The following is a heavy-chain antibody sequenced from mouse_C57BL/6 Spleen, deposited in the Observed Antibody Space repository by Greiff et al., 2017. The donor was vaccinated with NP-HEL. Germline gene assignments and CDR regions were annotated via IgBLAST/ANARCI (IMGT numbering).Heavy chain of an antibody. J-gene: IGHJ3*01. V-gene: IGHV1-63*01. CDR1: GYTFTNYW. CDR3: ARGLYDGYYWFAY. Sequence: VKLVESGAELVRPGTSVKMSCKASGYTFTNYWIGWAKQRPGHGLEWIGDIYPGGGYTNYNEKFKGKATLTADKSSSTAYMQFSSLTSEDSAIYYCARGLYDGYYWFAYWGQGTLVTVSA. D-gene: IGHD2-3*01. CDR2: IYPGGGYT.